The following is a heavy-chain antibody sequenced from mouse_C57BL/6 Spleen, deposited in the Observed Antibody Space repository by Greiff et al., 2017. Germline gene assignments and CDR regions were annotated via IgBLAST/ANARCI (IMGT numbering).Heavy chain of an antibody. D-gene: IGHD1-1*01. CDR2: IYPGDGDT. Sequence: VKLQQSGAELVKPGASVKISCKASGYAFSSYWMNWVKQRPGKGLEWIGQIYPGDGDTNYNGKFKGKATLTADKSSSTAYMQLSSLTSEDSAVYFCARDYYGSSHAWFAYWGQGTLVTVSA. J-gene: IGHJ3*01. CDR3: ARDYYGSSHAWFAY. CDR1: GYAFSSYW. V-gene: IGHV1-80*01.